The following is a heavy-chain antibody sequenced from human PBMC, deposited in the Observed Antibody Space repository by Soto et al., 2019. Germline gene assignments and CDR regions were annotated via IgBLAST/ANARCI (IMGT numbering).Heavy chain of an antibody. D-gene: IGHD1-26*01. CDR2: ISYDGSNK. V-gene: IGHV3-30-3*01. CDR1: GFTFSSYA. Sequence: QVQLVESGGGVVQPGRSLRLSCAASGFTFSSYAMHWVRQAPGKGLEWVAVISYDGSNKYYADSVKGRFTISRDNSKNTLYLQMNSLRAEDTAVYYCASPGKGGAGDDYWGQGTLVTVSS. J-gene: IGHJ4*02. CDR3: ASPGKGGAGDDY.